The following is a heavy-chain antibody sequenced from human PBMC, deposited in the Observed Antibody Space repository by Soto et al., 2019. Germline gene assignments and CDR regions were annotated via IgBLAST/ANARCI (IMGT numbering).Heavy chain of an antibody. Sequence: EVQLVESGGGLVQPGGSLRLSCAASGFTFTTYWMSWVRQAPGKGLEWVANIKQDGSEEYYVDSVKGRFTISRDNAKNSLYLQVNSLRAGDTAVYYCATSSDTGYIFDYWGQGTLVTVSS. J-gene: IGHJ4*02. CDR2: IKQDGSEE. CDR3: ATSSDTGYIFDY. V-gene: IGHV3-7*01. D-gene: IGHD3-9*01. CDR1: GFTFTTYW.